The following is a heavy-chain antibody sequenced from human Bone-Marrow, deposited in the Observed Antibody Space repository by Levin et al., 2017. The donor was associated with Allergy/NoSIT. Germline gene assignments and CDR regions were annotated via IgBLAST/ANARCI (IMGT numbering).Heavy chain of an antibody. J-gene: IGHJ6*02. D-gene: IGHD5/OR15-5a*01. V-gene: IGHV3-15*01. CDR2: IKRKIEGETT. Sequence: GESLKISCAASTFIFTNAWMNWVRQAPGKGLEWVGRIKRKIEGETTDYAAPVKGRFSISRDDSGNTLFLQMNGLKTEDTAVYYCTADTTSTSDIGLDVWGQGTTVTVSS. CDR3: TADTTSTSDIGLDV. CDR1: TFIFTNAW.